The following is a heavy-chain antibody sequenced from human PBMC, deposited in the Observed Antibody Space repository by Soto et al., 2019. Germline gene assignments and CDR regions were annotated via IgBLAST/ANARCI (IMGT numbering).Heavy chain of an antibody. J-gene: IGHJ2*01. V-gene: IGHV3-48*01. CDR1: GFTFSSYS. CDR3: ARSGIWGSYRDYWYFDL. D-gene: IGHD3-16*02. Sequence: EVQLVESGGGLVQPGGSLRLSCAASGFTFSSYSMNWVRQAPGKGLEWVSYISSSSSTIYYADSVKGRFTISRDNAKNSLYLQMNSLRAEDTAVYYCARSGIWGSYRDYWYFDLWGRGTLVTVSS. CDR2: ISSSSSTI.